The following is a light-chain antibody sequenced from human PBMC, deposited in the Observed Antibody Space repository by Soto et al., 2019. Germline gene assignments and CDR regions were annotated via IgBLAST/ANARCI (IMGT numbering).Light chain of an antibody. CDR3: QQYNSYPWT. V-gene: IGKV1-5*01. Sequence: DIQMTRSHSTLSASVGERVTLTCRASQSISSWLAWYQQRPVKAPKLLIYDASSLESGVPSRFSGSGSGTEFTLTISSLQPDDFATYYCQQYNSYPWTVGQGTKVDIK. J-gene: IGKJ1*01. CDR1: QSISSW. CDR2: DAS.